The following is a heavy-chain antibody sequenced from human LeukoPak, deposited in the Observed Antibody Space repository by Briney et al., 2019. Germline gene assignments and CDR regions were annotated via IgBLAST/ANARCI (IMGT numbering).Heavy chain of an antibody. D-gene: IGHD4-17*01. CDR1: GFTFSSYG. J-gene: IGHJ3*02. Sequence: GGSLRLSCAASGFTFSSYGMHWVRQAPGKGLEWVAVIWYDGSNKYYADSVKGRFTISRDNSKNTLYLQMNSLRAEDTAVYYCARTTYGGDAFDIWGQGTMVTVSS. V-gene: IGHV3-33*01. CDR3: ARTTYGGDAFDI. CDR2: IWYDGSNK.